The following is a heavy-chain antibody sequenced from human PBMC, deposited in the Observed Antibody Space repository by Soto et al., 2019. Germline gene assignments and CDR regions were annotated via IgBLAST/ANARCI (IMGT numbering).Heavy chain of an antibody. V-gene: IGHV3-48*02. CDR3: AGTYDSLDYRFDD. D-gene: IGHD4-17*01. CDR2: INSRSSNK. J-gene: IGHJ4*02. CDR1: GFTFSTYS. Sequence: LRLSCAGSGFTFSTYSINWVRQAPGRGLEWVSYINSRSSNKYYADSVKGRFTISRDNAKNSVYLQMNSLRDEDTAVYYCAGTYDSLDYRFDDWGQGTLVTVSS.